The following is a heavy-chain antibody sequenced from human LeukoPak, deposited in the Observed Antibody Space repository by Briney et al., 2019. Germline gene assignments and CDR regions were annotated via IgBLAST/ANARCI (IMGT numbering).Heavy chain of an antibody. V-gene: IGHV5-51*01. CDR3: ARLSCSGGTCYPFDS. CDR2: IHPADSDT. CDR1: GYSFTSYW. J-gene: IGHJ4*02. Sequence: GESLKISCEGSGYSFTSYWIGWVCQMSGKGPEWMGVIHPADSDTRYSPSFQGQVTISVDKSNSTAYLQWRSLRASDTAMYYCARLSCSGGTCYPFDSWGQGTLVTVSS. D-gene: IGHD2-15*01.